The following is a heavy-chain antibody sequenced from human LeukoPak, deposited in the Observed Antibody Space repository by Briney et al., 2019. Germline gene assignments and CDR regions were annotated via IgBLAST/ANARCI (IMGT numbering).Heavy chain of an antibody. V-gene: IGHV4-59*05. CDR3: ARRVGRDFDY. Sequence: SETLSLTCTVSGGSISSYYWSWIRQPPGKGLEWIGSIYYSGSTYYNPSLKSRDTISVDTSKNQFSLKLRSVTVADTAVYYCARRVGRDFDYWGQGTLVTVSS. D-gene: IGHD1-26*01. J-gene: IGHJ4*02. CDR1: GGSISSYY. CDR2: IYYSGST.